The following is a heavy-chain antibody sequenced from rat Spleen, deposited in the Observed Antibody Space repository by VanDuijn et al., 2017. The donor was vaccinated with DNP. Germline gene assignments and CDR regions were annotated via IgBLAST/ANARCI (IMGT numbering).Heavy chain of an antibody. CDR3: ARHGYSGAMDA. Sequence: EVQLVESGGGLVQPGRSLKLSCAASGFTFSDYYMAWVRQAPTKGLEWVAYISYDGGSTYYGDSVKGRFTISRDNAKSTLYLQMNSLRSEDMATYYCARHGYSGAMDAWGQGTSVTVSS. J-gene: IGHJ4*01. CDR2: ISYDGGST. CDR1: GFTFSDYY. D-gene: IGHD1-1*01. V-gene: IGHV5-22*01.